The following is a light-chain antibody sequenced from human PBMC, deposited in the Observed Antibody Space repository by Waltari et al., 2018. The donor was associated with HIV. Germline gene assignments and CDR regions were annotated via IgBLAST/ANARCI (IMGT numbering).Light chain of an antibody. CDR2: KAS. CDR3: QQYKTYPWT. V-gene: IGKV1-5*03. J-gene: IGKJ1*01. CDR1: QSVSSW. Sequence: DIQMTQSPSTLPASVGDRVSITCRASQSVSSWLAWYQQKPGRAPNLLIYKASSLESGVPSRFSGSGSGTEFTLTISSLQPDDFATYYCQQYKTYPWTFGQGTKVDIK.